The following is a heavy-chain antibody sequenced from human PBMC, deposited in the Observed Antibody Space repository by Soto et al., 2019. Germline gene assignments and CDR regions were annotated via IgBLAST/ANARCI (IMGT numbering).Heavy chain of an antibody. V-gene: IGHV3-48*01. CDR3: AKQSSGWYPQFQH. CDR1: GFTCGGYS. J-gene: IGHJ1*01. Sequence: GGSQRLSCAASGFTCGGYSVNWVRQAPGKGLEWVSYISSSSSTIYYADSVKGRFTISRDNSKNTLYLQMNSLRAEDTAVYYCAKQSSGWYPQFQHWGQGTLVTVSS. CDR2: ISSSSSTI. D-gene: IGHD6-19*01.